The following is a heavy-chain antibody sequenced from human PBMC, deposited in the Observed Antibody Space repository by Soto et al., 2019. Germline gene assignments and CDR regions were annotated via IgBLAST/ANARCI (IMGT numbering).Heavy chain of an antibody. J-gene: IGHJ6*03. CDR3: ARIVSDGGYLNIYYYYYMDV. V-gene: IGHV2-26*01. D-gene: IGHD4-17*01. CDR1: GFSLSNARMG. CDR2: IFSNDEK. Sequence: ASGTTLVNPTETLTLTCTVSGFSLSNARMGVSWIRQPPGKALEWLAHIFSNDEKSYSTSLKSRLTISKDTSKSQVVLTMTNMDPVDTATYYCARIVSDGGYLNIYYYYYMDVWGKGTTVTVSS.